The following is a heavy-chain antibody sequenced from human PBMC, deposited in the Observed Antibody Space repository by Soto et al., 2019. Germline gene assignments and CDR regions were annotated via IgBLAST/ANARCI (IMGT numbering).Heavy chain of an antibody. CDR2: IYSGGNT. D-gene: IGHD2-15*01. V-gene: IGHV3-53*01. Sequence: EVQLVESGGGLVEPGGSLRLSCAASGFTISSNYMTWVRQAPGKGLEWVSVIYSGGNTYYADTVKGRFTISRDTPKNTLHLLMNSLRAEDTAVYYCARRRWSLVVWDLDLWGRGTQVTVSS. CDR1: GFTISSNY. CDR3: ARRRWSLVVWDLDL. J-gene: IGHJ2*01.